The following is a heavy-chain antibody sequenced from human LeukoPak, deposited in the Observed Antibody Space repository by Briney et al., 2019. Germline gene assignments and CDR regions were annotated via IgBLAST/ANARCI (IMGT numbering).Heavy chain of an antibody. CDR3: ARGGLTRGYYYYGMDV. CDR2: IHSGGST. D-gene: IGHD1-26*01. J-gene: IGHJ6*02. V-gene: IGHV3-66*01. Sequence: GGSLRLSCAVSGFTVISQYMSWVRQAPGKGLEWVSVIHSGGSTYYADSVKGRFTISRDNSKNTLYLQMNSLRAEDTAVYYCARGGLTRGYYYYGMDVWGQGTTVTVSS. CDR1: GFTVISQY.